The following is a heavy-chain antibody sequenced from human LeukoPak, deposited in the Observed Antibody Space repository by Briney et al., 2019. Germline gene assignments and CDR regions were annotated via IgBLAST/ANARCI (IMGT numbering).Heavy chain of an antibody. CDR1: GYTFTSYG. V-gene: IGHV7-4-1*02. CDR2: INTNTGNP. J-gene: IGHJ4*02. D-gene: IGHD3-22*01. CDR3: AREAVRDSSGYYQDDY. Sequence: GASVKVSCKASGYTFTSYGISWVRQAPGHGLEWRGWINTNTGNPTYAQGFTGRFVFSLDTSVSTAYLQISSLKAEDTAVYYCAREAVRDSSGYYQDDYWGQGTLVTVSS.